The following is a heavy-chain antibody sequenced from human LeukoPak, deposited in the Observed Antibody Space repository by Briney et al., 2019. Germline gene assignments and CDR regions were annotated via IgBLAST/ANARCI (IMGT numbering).Heavy chain of an antibody. CDR1: GGSISSYY. Sequence: SETLSLTCTVSGGSISSYYWSWIRQPPGKGLAWIGYIYTSGSANYNPSLKSRVTISVDTSKNQFSLKLSSVTAADTAVYYCARDRKFDYWGQGTLVTVSS. J-gene: IGHJ4*02. D-gene: IGHD3-22*01. V-gene: IGHV4-4*09. CDR2: IYTSGSA. CDR3: ARDRKFDY.